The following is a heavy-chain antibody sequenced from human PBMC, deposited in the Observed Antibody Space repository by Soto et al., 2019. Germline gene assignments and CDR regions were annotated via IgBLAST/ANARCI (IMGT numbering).Heavy chain of an antibody. J-gene: IGHJ4*02. V-gene: IGHV1-24*01. Sequence: ASVKVSCTVSGYTLTELSMHWVRQAPGKGLEWMGGFDPEDGETIYAQKFQGRVTMTEDTSTDTAYMELSSLRSEDTAVYYCATDLTSRITIFGVVINYWGQGTLVTVSS. CDR2: FDPEDGET. D-gene: IGHD3-3*01. CDR1: GYTLTELS. CDR3: ATDLTSRITIFGVVINY.